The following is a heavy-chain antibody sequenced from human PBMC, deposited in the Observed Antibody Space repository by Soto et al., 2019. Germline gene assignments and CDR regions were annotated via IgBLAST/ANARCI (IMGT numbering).Heavy chain of an antibody. D-gene: IGHD6-13*01. CDR3: VKDESINWYSGHFRH. J-gene: IGHJ1*01. CDR1: GFTFDDYA. Sequence: GGSLRLSCAASGFTFDDYAMHWARQVPGKGLEWVSGISWNSGSIGYGDSVKGRFAISRDNAKNSLHLQMNSLSAEDTAFYYCVKDESINWYSGHFRHWGQGXLVTVYS. CDR2: ISWNSGSI. V-gene: IGHV3-9*01.